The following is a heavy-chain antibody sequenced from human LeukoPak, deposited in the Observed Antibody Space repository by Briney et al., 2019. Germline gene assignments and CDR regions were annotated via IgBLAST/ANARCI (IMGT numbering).Heavy chain of an antibody. J-gene: IGHJ4*02. V-gene: IGHV3-21*01. D-gene: IGHD4-17*01. CDR1: GFTFSSYS. CDR3: ARDWAYGDPDY. CDR2: ISSSSSYI. Sequence: GGSLRLSCAASGFTFSSYSMNWVRQAPGKGLEWVSSISSSSSYIYYADSVEGRFTISRDNAKNSLYLQMNSLRAEDTAVYYCARDWAYGDPDYWGQGTLVTVSS.